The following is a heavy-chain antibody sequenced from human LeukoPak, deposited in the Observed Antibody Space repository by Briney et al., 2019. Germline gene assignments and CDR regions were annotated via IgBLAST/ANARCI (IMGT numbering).Heavy chain of an antibody. CDR3: ARDYSSGYYGRAFCFDI. V-gene: IGHV1-46*01. CDR2: INPSGGST. CDR1: GYTFTSYY. Sequence: GASVKVSRKASGYTFTSYYMHWVRQAPGQGLEWMEIINPSGGSTSYAQKFQGRVTMTRDTSTSTVYMELSSLRSEDTAVYYCARDYSSGYYGRAFCFDIWGQGTMVTVSS. D-gene: IGHD3-22*01. J-gene: IGHJ3*02.